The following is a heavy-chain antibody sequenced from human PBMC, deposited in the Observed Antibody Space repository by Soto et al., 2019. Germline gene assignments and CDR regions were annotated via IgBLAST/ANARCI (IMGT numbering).Heavy chain of an antibody. D-gene: IGHD2-2*01. J-gene: IGHJ4*02. Sequence: SETLSLTCTVSGVSISSYYWSWIRQPPGKGLEWIGYIYYSGSTNYNPSLKSRVTISVDTSKNQFSLKLSSVTAADTAVYYCARTAMGSLDYWGQGTLVTVSS. CDR2: IYYSGST. V-gene: IGHV4-59*08. CDR1: GVSISSYY. CDR3: ARTAMGSLDY.